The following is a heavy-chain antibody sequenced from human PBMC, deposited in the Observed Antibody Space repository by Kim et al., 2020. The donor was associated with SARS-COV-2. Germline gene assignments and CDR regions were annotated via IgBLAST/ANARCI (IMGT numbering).Heavy chain of an antibody. D-gene: IGHD3-10*01. V-gene: IGHV3-11*01. CDR3: ARGEGTFYGSGTDYYYYGRDV. CDR2: ISSSGSTI. CDR1: GFTFSDYY. J-gene: IGHJ6*02. Sequence: GGSLRLSCAASGFTFSDYYMSWIRQAPGKGLEWVSYISSSGSTIYYADSVKGRFTISRDNAKNSLYLQMNSLRAEDTAVYYCARGEGTFYGSGTDYYYYGRDVWGQGTTVTVSS.